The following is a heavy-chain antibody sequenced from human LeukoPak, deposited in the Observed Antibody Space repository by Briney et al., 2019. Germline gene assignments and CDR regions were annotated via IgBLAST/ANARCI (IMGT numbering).Heavy chain of an antibody. D-gene: IGHD2-8*01. J-gene: IGHJ6*03. V-gene: IGHV3-23*01. CDR3: AMVYRPMVYYYMDV. CDR2: ISGSGGST. CDR1: GFNLYNHS. Sequence: GFLKPFRSSPGFNLYNHSINLVRQASGEGLGLVLAISGSGGSTYYADSVKGRFTISRDNSKNTLYLQMNSLRAEDTAVYYCAMVYRPMVYYYMDVWGKGTTVTVSS.